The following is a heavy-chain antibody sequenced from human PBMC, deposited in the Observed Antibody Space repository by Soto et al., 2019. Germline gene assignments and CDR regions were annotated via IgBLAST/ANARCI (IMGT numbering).Heavy chain of an antibody. J-gene: IGHJ4*02. CDR1: GFTFSSYA. CDR2: ISYDGSNK. V-gene: IGHV3-30-3*01. Sequence: QVQLVESGGGVVQPGRSLRLSCAASGFTFSSYAMHWVRQAPGKGLEWVAVISYDGSNKYYADSVKGRFTISRDNSKNTLYLQMNSLRAEDTAVYYCARSSSSWYGGHFDYWGQGTLVTVSS. CDR3: ARSSSSWYGGHFDY. D-gene: IGHD6-13*01.